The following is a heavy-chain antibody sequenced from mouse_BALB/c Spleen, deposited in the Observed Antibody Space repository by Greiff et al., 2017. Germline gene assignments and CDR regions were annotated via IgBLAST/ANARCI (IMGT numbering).Heavy chain of an antibody. CDR1: GFTFSSYA. CDR3: ARDRDDGRASYAMDY. D-gene: IGHD2-12*01. Sequence: EVQGVESGGGLVKPGGSLKLSCAASGFTFSSYAMSWVRQSPEKRLEWVAEISSGGSYTYYPDTVTGGFTISRDNAKNTLYLEMSSLRSEDTAMYYCARDRDDGRASYAMDYWGQGTSVTVSS. V-gene: IGHV5-9-4*01. J-gene: IGHJ4*01. CDR2: ISSGGSYT.